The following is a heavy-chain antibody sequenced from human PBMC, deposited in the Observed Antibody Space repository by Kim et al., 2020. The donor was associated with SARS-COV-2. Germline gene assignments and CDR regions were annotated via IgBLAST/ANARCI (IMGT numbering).Heavy chain of an antibody. CDR1: GGSISSGGYY. D-gene: IGHD3-3*01. Sequence: SETLSLTCTVSGGSISSGGYYWSWIRQHPGKGLEWIGYIYYSGSTYYNPSLKSRVTISVDTSKNQFSLKLSSVTAADTAVYYCARVTTIFGVVVSGFDYLGQGTLVTVSS. J-gene: IGHJ4*02. CDR2: IYYSGST. CDR3: ARVTTIFGVVVSGFDY. V-gene: IGHV4-31*03.